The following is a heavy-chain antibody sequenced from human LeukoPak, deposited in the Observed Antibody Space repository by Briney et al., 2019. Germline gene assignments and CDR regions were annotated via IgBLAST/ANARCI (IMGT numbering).Heavy chain of an antibody. CDR3: AKMPQGQWLGDAFDI. J-gene: IGHJ3*02. Sequence: GGSLRLSCTASGFTFSSYAMSWVRQAPGKGLEWVSAISGSGGSTYYADSVKGRFTISRDNSKNTLYLQMNSLRAEDTAVYYCAKMPQGQWLGDAFDIWGQGTMVTVSS. D-gene: IGHD6-19*01. CDR2: ISGSGGST. CDR1: GFTFSSYA. V-gene: IGHV3-23*01.